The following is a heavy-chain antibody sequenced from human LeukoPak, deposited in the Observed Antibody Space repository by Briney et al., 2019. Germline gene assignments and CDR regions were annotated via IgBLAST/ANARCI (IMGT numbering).Heavy chain of an antibody. D-gene: IGHD2-21*01. CDR3: ARDLNCGGDCQPH. CDR2: INPNSGGT. CDR1: GYTFTGYY. J-gene: IGHJ4*02. V-gene: IGHV1-2*02. Sequence: GASVKVSCKASGYTFTGYYMHWVRQAPGQGLEWMGWINPNSGGTNYAQKFQGRVTMTRDTSISTAYMELSRLRSDDTAVYYCARDLNCGGDCQPHWGQGTLVTVSS.